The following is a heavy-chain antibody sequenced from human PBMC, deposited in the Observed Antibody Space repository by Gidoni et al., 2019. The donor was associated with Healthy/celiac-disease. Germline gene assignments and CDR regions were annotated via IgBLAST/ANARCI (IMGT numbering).Heavy chain of an antibody. V-gene: IGHV3-33*01. D-gene: IGHD2-15*01. CDR1: GFTFSSYG. Sequence: GFTFSSYGMHWVRQAPGKGLEWVAVIWYDGSNKYYADSVKGRFTISRDNSKNTLYLQMNSLRAEDTAVYYCARDSWWNYGMDVWGQGTTVTVSS. J-gene: IGHJ6*02. CDR2: IWYDGSNK. CDR3: ARDSWWNYGMDV.